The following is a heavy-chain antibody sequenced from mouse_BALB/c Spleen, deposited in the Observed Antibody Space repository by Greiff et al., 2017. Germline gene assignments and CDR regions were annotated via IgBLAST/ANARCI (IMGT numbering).Heavy chain of an antibody. V-gene: IGHV5-12-2*01. Sequence: EVKLVESGGGLVQPGGSLKLSCAASGFTFSSYTMSWVRQTPEKRLEWVAYISNGGGSTYYPDTVKGRFTISRDNAKNTLYLQMSSLKSEDTAMYYCAILPFAYWGQGTLVTVSA. CDR2: ISNGGGST. CDR3: AILPFAY. J-gene: IGHJ3*01. CDR1: GFTFSSYT.